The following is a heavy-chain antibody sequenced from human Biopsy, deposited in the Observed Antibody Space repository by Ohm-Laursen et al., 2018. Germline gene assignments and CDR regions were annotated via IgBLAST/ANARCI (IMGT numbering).Heavy chain of an antibody. CDR2: ISPKSGGT. CDR1: GFSFTGYY. J-gene: IGHJ4*02. V-gene: IGHV1-2*02. Sequence: SVKVSCKASGFSFTGYYIHWVRQAPGQGLEWMGGISPKSGGTNYAQKFQGNITMTKNTSMSTAYMEMSRLRSDDTAVYYCALQSVAQMKNFDYWGQGTLVTVSS. CDR3: ALQSVAQMKNFDY. D-gene: IGHD6-19*01.